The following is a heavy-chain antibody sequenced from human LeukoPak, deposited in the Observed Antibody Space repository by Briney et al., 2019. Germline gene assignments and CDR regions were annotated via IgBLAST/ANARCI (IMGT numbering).Heavy chain of an antibody. Sequence: GGSLRLSCAASGFTFSSYSMNWVRQAPGKGLEWVSSISSSSSYIYYADSVKGRFTISRDNSKNTLYLQMNSLRAEDTAVYYCAKEVPVPQQLAHFDYWGQGTLVTVSS. CDR2: ISSSSSYI. J-gene: IGHJ4*02. CDR3: AKEVPVPQQLAHFDY. D-gene: IGHD6-13*01. CDR1: GFTFSSYS. V-gene: IGHV3-21*04.